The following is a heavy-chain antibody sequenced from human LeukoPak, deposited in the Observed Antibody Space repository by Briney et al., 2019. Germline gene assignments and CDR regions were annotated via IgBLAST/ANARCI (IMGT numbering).Heavy chain of an antibody. D-gene: IGHD3-10*01. Sequence: GGSLRLSCAASGFTFDDYAMHWVRQAPGKGLEWVSGISWNSGSIGYADSVKGRFTISRDNAKNSLYLQMNSLRAEDTALYYCAKDIFRGSGSYYNGGFDYWGQGTLVTVSS. V-gene: IGHV3-9*01. CDR3: AKDIFRGSGSYYNGGFDY. J-gene: IGHJ4*02. CDR1: GFTFDDYA. CDR2: ISWNSGSI.